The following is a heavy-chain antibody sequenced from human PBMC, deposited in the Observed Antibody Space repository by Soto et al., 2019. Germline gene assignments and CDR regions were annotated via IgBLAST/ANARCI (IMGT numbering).Heavy chain of an antibody. Sequence: LSLTCTVSGGSISSYYWSWIRQPPGKGLEWIGYIYYSGSTNYNPSLKSRVTISVDTSKNQFSLKLSSVTAADTAMYYCARQVSIADELFGSNYYYVMDVWGQGTTVTVSS. J-gene: IGHJ6*02. CDR2: IYYSGST. V-gene: IGHV4-59*01. D-gene: IGHD6-13*01. CDR1: GGSISSYY. CDR3: ARQVSIADELFGSNYYYVMDV.